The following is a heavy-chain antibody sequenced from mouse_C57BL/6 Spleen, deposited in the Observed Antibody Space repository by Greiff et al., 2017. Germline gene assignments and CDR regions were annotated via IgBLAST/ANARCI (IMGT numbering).Heavy chain of an antibody. Sequence: QVQLQQSGPELVKPGASVKISCKASGYAFSSSWMNWVKQRPGKGLEWIGRIYPGDGDTNYNGKFKGKATLTADKSSSTAYMQLSSLTSEDSAVYFCARSRYSNSYLYAMDYWGQGTSVTVSS. CDR3: ARSRYSNSYLYAMDY. D-gene: IGHD2-5*01. CDR2: IYPGDGDT. V-gene: IGHV1-82*01. CDR1: GYAFSSSW. J-gene: IGHJ4*01.